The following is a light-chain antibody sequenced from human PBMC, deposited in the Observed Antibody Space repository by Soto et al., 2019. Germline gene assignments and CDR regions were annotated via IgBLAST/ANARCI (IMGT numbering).Light chain of an antibody. CDR3: QQYGSSPTWT. CDR1: QSVSSSY. CDR2: GAS. V-gene: IGKV3-20*01. Sequence: EIVLTQSPGTLSLSPGERATLSCRASQSVSSSYLAWYQQKPGQAPRLLIYGASSRATGIPDRFSGSGSGTDFTHTISRLEPEDFAVYYCQQYGSSPTWTFGQGTKVETK. J-gene: IGKJ1*01.